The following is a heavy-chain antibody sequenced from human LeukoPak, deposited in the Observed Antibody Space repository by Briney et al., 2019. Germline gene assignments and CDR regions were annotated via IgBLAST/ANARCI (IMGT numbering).Heavy chain of an antibody. D-gene: IGHD2-15*01. V-gene: IGHV1-46*01. J-gene: IGHJ3*01. CDR1: QDTFLNDY. CDR2: IIPAGDST. CDR3: AREGVASAFDV. Sequence: GAPVKVSCKASQDTFLNDYIHWVRQAPGQGLEWMGVIIPAGDSTSYAQKFEDRLSLTRDMSTSTLYLDMKNLRSDDTAVYYCAREGVASAFDVWGQGTLVTVSS.